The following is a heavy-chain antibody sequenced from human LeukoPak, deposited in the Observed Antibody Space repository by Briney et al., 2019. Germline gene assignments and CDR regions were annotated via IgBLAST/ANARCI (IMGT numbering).Heavy chain of an antibody. CDR1: GFTFSSYG. CDR3: ARDFDYYGSGSYLSAFDY. D-gene: IGHD3-10*01. Sequence: GGSLRLSCAASGFTFSSYGLHWVGQAPGKGLEWLAFIRYDGSNKYYADSVKGRFTISRDNSKNTLSLQMNSLRAEDTAVYYCARDFDYYGSGSYLSAFDYWGQGTLVTVSS. J-gene: IGHJ4*02. V-gene: IGHV3-30*02. CDR2: IRYDGSNK.